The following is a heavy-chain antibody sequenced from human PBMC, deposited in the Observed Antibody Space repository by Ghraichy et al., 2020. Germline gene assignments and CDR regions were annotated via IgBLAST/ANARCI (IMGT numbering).Heavy chain of an antibody. CDR3: ARERDDAFDI. CDR2: ISYDGSNN. V-gene: IGHV3-30*09. Sequence: GESLNISCAASGFIFSSYAMHWVRQAPGKGLEWVAVISYDGSNNFYADSVKGRFAISRDNSKNTLFLQMNSLRAEDTAVYYCARERDDAFDIWGQGTMVAVSS. CDR1: GFIFSSYA. J-gene: IGHJ3*02.